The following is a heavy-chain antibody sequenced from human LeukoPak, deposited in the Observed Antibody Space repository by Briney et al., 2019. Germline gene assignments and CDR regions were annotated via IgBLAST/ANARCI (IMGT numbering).Heavy chain of an antibody. CDR2: ISGSGGST. CDR3: AKDPLHLRDQMA. Sequence: PGGSLRLSCAASGFTFSSYAMSWVRQAPGKGLEWVSGISGSGGSTYYADSVKGRFTISRDNSKNTLYLQMNSLRAEDTAVYYCAKDPLHLRDQMAWGQGTLVTVSS. J-gene: IGHJ4*02. CDR1: GFTFSSYA. D-gene: IGHD5-24*01. V-gene: IGHV3-23*01.